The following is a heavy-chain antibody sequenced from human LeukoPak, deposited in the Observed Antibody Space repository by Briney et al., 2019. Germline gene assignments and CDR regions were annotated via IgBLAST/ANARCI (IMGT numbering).Heavy chain of an antibody. CDR1: RFTFSDYV. V-gene: IGHV3-48*03. CDR2: ISSSGNTI. J-gene: IGHJ6*02. Sequence: GGSLRLSCAASRFTFSDYVVNWVRQSPGKGLEWVSYISSSGNTIFYADSVKGRFTISRDNAKNSLYLQMNNLRAEDTALYYCARGYAYGMDVWGQGTTVTVSS. D-gene: IGHD2-2*01. CDR3: ARGYAYGMDV.